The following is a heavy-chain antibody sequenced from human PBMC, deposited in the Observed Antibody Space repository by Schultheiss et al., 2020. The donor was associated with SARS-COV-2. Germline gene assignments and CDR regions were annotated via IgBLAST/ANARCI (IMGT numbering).Heavy chain of an antibody. CDR2: ISYDGSNK. CDR3: ARSPRQLERRKWYFDY. CDR1: GFTFSSYA. V-gene: IGHV3-30*04. J-gene: IGHJ4*02. D-gene: IGHD1-1*01. Sequence: GGSLRLSCAASGFTFSSYAMHWVRQAPGKGLEWVAVISYDGSNKYYADTVKGRFTISRDNPKNTLYLQMDSLRAEDTAVYFCARSPRQLERRKWYFDYWGQGTLVTVSS.